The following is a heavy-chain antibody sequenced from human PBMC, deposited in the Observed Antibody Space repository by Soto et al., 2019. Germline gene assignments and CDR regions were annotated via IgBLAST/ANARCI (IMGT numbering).Heavy chain of an antibody. J-gene: IGHJ6*02. CDR1: GFTFSSYW. CDR2: IKQDGSEK. V-gene: IGHV3-7*01. Sequence: GGSLRLSCAASGFTFSSYWMSWVRQAPGKGLEWVANIKQDGSEKYYVDSVKGRFTISRDNAKNSLYLQMNSLRAEDTAVYYCARDQNRSPSFYYYYGMDVWGQGTTVTVSS. CDR3: ARDQNRSPSFYYYYGMDV.